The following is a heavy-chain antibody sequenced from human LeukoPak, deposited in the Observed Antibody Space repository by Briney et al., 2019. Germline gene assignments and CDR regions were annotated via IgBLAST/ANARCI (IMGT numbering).Heavy chain of an antibody. CDR2: TRDKRRSYNT. CDR3: ARDGGEADDSASDI. J-gene: IGHJ3*02. D-gene: IGHD3-16*01. V-gene: IGHV3-72*01. Sequence: GGSLRLSCAASGVTLSDYHMDWVRQAPGKGLEWVGRTRDKRRSYNTEYAASVKGRFTISRDDSENSVYLQMNSLKTEDTAMYYCARDGGEADDSASDIWGQGTMVTVSS. CDR1: GVTLSDYH.